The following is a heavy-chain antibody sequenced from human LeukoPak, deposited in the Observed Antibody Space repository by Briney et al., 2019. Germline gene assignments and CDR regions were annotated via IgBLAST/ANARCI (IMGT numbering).Heavy chain of an antibody. V-gene: IGHV3-21*01. D-gene: IGHD5-18*01. J-gene: IGHJ4*02. CDR1: GFTFSSYS. CDR3: ARDSSALTVYSYDLQPDY. Sequence: NSGGSLRLSCAASGFTFSSYSMNWVRPAPGKGLEWVSSISSSSSYIYYAHSVKGRFTISRDNAKNSLYLQMNSLRAEDTAVYYCARDSSALTVYSYDLQPDYWGQGTLVTVSS. CDR2: ISSSSSYI.